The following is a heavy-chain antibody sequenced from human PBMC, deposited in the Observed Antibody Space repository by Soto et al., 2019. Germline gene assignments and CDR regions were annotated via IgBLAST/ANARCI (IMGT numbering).Heavy chain of an antibody. J-gene: IGHJ4*02. CDR1: GFIFTTYA. CDR3: ANVSNRAWDAGYYFDY. Sequence: EVQLLESGGGLVQPGGSLRLSCAASGFIFTTYAMNWVRQAPGKGLEWVSFVSGTGDDTYYADSVKGRFTISRDNSKNTLFPQMSGLGAEDTAVDYYANVSNRAWDAGYYFDYWGQVTLVTVSS. D-gene: IGHD1-26*01. CDR2: VSGTGDDT. V-gene: IGHV3-23*01.